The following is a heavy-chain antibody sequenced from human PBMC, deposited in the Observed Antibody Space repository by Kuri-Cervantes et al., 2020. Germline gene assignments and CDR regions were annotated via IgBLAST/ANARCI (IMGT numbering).Heavy chain of an antibody. J-gene: IGHJ4*02. CDR1: GGSINNYY. CDR3: ARGGIIEDNYYDSSGYKNFDY. D-gene: IGHD3-22*01. Sequence: SETLSLTCTVSGGSINNYYWSWIRQTPGKGLEWIGYIYYSGSTNYNPSLKSRVTISVDTSKNQFSLKLSSVTAADTAVYFCARGGIIEDNYYDSSGYKNFDYWGQGTLVTVSS. V-gene: IGHV4-59*12. CDR2: IYYSGST.